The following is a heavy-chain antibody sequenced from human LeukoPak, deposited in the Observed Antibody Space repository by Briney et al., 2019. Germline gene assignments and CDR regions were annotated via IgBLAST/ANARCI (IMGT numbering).Heavy chain of an antibody. V-gene: IGHV3-74*01. J-gene: IGHJ4*02. D-gene: IGHD3-10*01. CDR3: ARDLTMVRGLRSRGVDF. Sequence: QPGGSLRLSCAASGFTFSSYWMHWVRQGPGKGLVWVSRISIYGSSTSYADSVKGRFTISRDNAKTTLYLPMNSLRAAATAVYYCARDLTMVRGLRSRGVDFWGQGTLVTVSS. CDR2: ISIYGSST. CDR1: GFTFSSYW.